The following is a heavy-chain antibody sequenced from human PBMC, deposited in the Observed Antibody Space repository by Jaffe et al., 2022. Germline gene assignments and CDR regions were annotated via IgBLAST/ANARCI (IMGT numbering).Heavy chain of an antibody. V-gene: IGHV4-38-2*01. CDR2: IYHSGST. D-gene: IGHD3-3*01. CDR1: GYSISSGYY. CDR3: ARLGSGYYPGDY. J-gene: IGHJ4*02. Sequence: QVQLQESGPGLVKPSETLSLTCAVSGYSISSGYYWGWIRQPPGKGLEWIGSIYHSGSTYYNPSLKSRVTISVDTSKNQFSLKLSSVTAADTAVYYCARLGSGYYPGDYWGQGTLVTVSS.